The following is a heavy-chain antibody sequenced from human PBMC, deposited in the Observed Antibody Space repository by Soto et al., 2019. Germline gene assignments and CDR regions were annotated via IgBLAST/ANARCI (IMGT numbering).Heavy chain of an antibody. CDR3: ARDYPYCSGGSCYSVEFWGWFDP. CDR2: ISYDGSNK. CDR1: GFTFSSYA. J-gene: IGHJ5*02. V-gene: IGHV3-30*04. Sequence: GGSLRLSCAASGFTFSSYAMHWVRQAPGKGLEWVAVISYDGSNKYYADSVKGRFTISRDNSKNTLYLQMNSLRAEDTAVYYCARDYPYCSGGSCYSVEFWGWFDPWGQGTLVTVSS. D-gene: IGHD2-15*01.